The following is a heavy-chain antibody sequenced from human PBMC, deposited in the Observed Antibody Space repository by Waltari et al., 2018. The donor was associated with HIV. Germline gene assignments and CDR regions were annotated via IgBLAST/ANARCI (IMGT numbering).Heavy chain of an antibody. Sequence: EVQLVESGGGLVKPGGSLRLSCAASGFTFSNAWMSWVRQAPGKGLEWVGRIKSKTDGGTTDYAAPVKGRFTISRDDSKNTLYLQMNSLKTEDTAVYYCTTAYYYDSSGYYSVFDYWGQGTLVTVSS. CDR3: TTAYYYDSSGYYSVFDY. CDR1: GFTFSNAW. J-gene: IGHJ4*02. CDR2: IKSKTDGGTT. V-gene: IGHV3-15*01. D-gene: IGHD3-22*01.